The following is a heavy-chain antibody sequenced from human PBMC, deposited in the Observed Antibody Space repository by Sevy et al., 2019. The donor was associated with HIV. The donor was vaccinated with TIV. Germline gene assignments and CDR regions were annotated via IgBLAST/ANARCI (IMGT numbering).Heavy chain of an antibody. Sequence: GGSLRLSCAASGFTFSSYWMSWVRQAPGKGLEWVANIKRDGSEKYYVDSVKGRFTISRDNAKNSLYLQMNSLRAEDTAVYYCARDCSSASCLWGMDVWGQGTTVTLSS. CDR2: IKRDGSEK. J-gene: IGHJ6*02. D-gene: IGHD2-2*01. CDR3: ARDCSSASCLWGMDV. V-gene: IGHV3-7*03. CDR1: GFTFSSYW.